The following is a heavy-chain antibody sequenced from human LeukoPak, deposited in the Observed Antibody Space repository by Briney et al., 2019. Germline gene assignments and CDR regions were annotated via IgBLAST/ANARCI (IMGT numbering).Heavy chain of an antibody. V-gene: IGHV3-7*01. CDR1: GFTFSSYW. Sequence: GGSLRLSCAASGFTFSSYWMSWVRQAPGKGLEWVANIKQDGSETYYVDSVKGRFTISRDNAKNSLYLQMNSLRAEDTAVYYCAREEGHYGDYLDYWGQGTLVTVSS. D-gene: IGHD4-17*01. CDR2: IKQDGSET. CDR3: AREEGHYGDYLDY. J-gene: IGHJ4*02.